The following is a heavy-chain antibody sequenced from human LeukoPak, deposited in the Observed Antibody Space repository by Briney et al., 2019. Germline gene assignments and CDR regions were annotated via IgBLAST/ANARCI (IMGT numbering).Heavy chain of an antibody. CDR2: IYYSGST. J-gene: IGHJ6*02. CDR3: ARLPAVAGKYYYYYYGMDV. Sequence: SQTLSLTCTVSGGSISSGGYYWSWIRQHPGKGLEWIGYIYYSGSTYYNPSLKSRVTISVDTSKNQFSLKLSSVTAADTAVYYCARLPAVAGKYYYYYYGMDVWGQGTTVTVSS. V-gene: IGHV4-31*03. D-gene: IGHD6-19*01. CDR1: GGSISSGGYY.